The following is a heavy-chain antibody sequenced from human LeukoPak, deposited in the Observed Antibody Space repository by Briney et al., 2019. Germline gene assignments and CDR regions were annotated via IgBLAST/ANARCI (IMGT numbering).Heavy chain of an antibody. Sequence: GGSLRLSCAASGFTLSSYWIHWVRQAPGKGLVWVSRVNSDGSRTTYADSVKGRFTISRDNAKNSLYLQMNSLRAEDTAVYYCARGRGMVDYWGQGTLVTVSS. CDR2: VNSDGSRT. D-gene: IGHD1-14*01. V-gene: IGHV3-74*01. J-gene: IGHJ4*02. CDR3: ARGRGMVDY. CDR1: GFTLSSYW.